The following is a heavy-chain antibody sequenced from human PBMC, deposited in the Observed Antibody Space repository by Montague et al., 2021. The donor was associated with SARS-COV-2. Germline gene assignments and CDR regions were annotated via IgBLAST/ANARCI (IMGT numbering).Heavy chain of an antibody. CDR1: GFTFTGYA. D-gene: IGHD4-17*01. V-gene: IGHV3-48*02. J-gene: IGHJ4*02. CDR2: ISSSCTIT. CDR3: ARDPRRDGDYFYDY. Sequence: SLRLSCSPSGFTFTGYAMNWFRHAPGKGLEWVSFISSSCTITYYXYSVMGRFTISRDNAKNSLSLHINSLRDEDTAVYYCARDPRRDGDYFYDYWGQGTLVTVSS.